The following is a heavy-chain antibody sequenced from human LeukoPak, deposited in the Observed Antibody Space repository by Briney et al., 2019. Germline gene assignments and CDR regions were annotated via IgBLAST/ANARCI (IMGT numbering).Heavy chain of an antibody. J-gene: IGHJ5*02. CDR2: ISGSGGST. CDR1: GFTFSSYA. Sequence: GGSLRLSCAASGFTFSSYAMSWVRQAPGKGLEWVSAISGSGGSTYYADSVKGRFTISRDNSKNTLYLQMNSLRAEDTAVYYCAKDPLSVAEPQAERRKYNWFDPWGQGTLVTVSS. V-gene: IGHV3-23*01. CDR3: AKDPLSVAEPQAERRKYNWFDP. D-gene: IGHD1-14*01.